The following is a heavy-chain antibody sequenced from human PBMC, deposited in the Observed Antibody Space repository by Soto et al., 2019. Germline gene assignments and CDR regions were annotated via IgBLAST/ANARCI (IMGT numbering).Heavy chain of an antibody. Sequence: QVQLVESGGGLVKPGGSLRLSCAASGFTFSDYYMSWIRQAPGKGLEWVSYISSSGSTIYYADSVMGRFTISRYNAKNSLFLQMNSLRADDTAVYYCARGELFYDFWSGYPYYFDYCGQGTLVTVSS. CDR2: ISSSGSTI. CDR3: ARGELFYDFWSGYPYYFDY. D-gene: IGHD3-3*01. V-gene: IGHV3-11*01. CDR1: GFTFSDYY. J-gene: IGHJ4*02.